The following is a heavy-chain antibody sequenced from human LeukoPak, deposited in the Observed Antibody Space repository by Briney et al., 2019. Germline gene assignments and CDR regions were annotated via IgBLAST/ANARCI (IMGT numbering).Heavy chain of an antibody. Sequence: PGGSLRLSCAASGFTFRSYWMSWVRQAPGKGLEWVGNIKQDGSETYFVDSVKGRFTISRDNAKNSLYLQMNRLRAEDTAVYYCARDAMSRTADYWGQGTLVTVSS. V-gene: IGHV3-7*01. CDR1: GFTFRSYW. CDR3: ARDAMSRTADY. D-gene: IGHD2-2*01. CDR2: IKQDGSET. J-gene: IGHJ4*02.